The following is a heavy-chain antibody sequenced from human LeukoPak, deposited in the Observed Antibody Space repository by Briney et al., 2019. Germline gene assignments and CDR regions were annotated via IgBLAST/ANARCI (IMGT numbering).Heavy chain of an antibody. J-gene: IGHJ6*02. CDR2: IIPIFGTA. D-gene: IGHD4-11*01. CDR1: GGTFSSYA. Sequence: GASVKVSCKASGGTFSSYAISWVRQAPGQGLEWMGGIIPIFGTANYAQKFQGRVTITADESTSTAYMELSSLRSEDTAVYYCARIDDYSPNYYYYGMDVWGQGTTVTVSS. CDR3: ARIDDYSPNYYYYGMDV. V-gene: IGHV1-69*13.